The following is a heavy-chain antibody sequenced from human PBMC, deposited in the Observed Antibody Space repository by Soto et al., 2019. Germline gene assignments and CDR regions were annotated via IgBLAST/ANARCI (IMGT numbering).Heavy chain of an antibody. CDR1: GGSISSSSYY. D-gene: IGHD3-22*01. CDR3: ARLKAGDSSGNYYYYYGMDV. J-gene: IGHJ6*02. CDR2: IYYSGST. V-gene: IGHV4-39*01. Sequence: SETLSLTCTVSGGSISSSSYYWGWIRQPPGKGMEWIGSIYYSGSTYYNPSLKSRVNISVDTSKNQFSLKLSSVTAADTAVYYCARLKAGDSSGNYYYYYGMDVWGQGTTVTVSS.